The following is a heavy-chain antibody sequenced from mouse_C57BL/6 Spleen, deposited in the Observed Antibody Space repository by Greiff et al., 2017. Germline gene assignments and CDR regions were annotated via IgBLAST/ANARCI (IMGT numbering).Heavy chain of an antibody. CDR1: GYAFTNYL. J-gene: IGHJ4*01. CDR2: INPGSGGT. V-gene: IGHV1-54*01. D-gene: IGHD4-1*01. Sequence: VQLQQSGAELVRPGTSVKVSCKASGYAFTNYLIEWVKQRPGQGLEWIGVINPGSGGTNYNEKFKGKATLTADKSSSTAYMQRSSLTSEDSAVYFCARTGDYYAMDYWGQGTSVTVSS. CDR3: ARTGDYYAMDY.